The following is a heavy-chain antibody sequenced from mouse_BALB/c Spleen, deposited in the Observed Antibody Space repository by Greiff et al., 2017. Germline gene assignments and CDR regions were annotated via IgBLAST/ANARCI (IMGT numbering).Heavy chain of an antibody. J-gene: IGHJ4*01. CDR2: ISDGGSYT. Sequence: EVKLVESGGGLVKPGGSLKLSCAASGFTFSDYYMYWVRQTPEKRLEWVATISDGGSYTYYPDSVKGRFTISRDNAKNNLYLQMSSLKSEDTAMYYCARRAWYYAMDYWGQGTSVTVSS. D-gene: IGHD3-3*01. V-gene: IGHV5-4*02. CDR3: ARRAWYYAMDY. CDR1: GFTFSDYY.